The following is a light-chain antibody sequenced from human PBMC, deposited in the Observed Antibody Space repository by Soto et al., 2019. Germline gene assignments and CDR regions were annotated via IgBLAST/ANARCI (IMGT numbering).Light chain of an antibody. CDR1: QSISNF. CDR2: AAS. V-gene: IGKV1-39*01. J-gene: IGKJ1*01. Sequence: DIQMTQSPSSLSASVGDRFTITCRASQSISNFLNWYQQKPGKAPVPLIHAASSLQSGVPSRFSGSGSGTDFTLTISSLQPEDFATYYCQQSFSTPRTFGQGTKVDIK. CDR3: QQSFSTPRT.